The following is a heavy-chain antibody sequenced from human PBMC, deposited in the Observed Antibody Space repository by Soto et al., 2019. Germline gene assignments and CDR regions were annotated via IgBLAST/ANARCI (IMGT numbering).Heavy chain of an antibody. J-gene: IGHJ6*02. CDR2: IYSGGST. CDR1: GFTVSSNY. V-gene: IGHV3-66*01. D-gene: IGHD4-17*01. CDR3: ARDHPTVTPAYYYYYYGMDV. Sequence: EVQLVESGGGLVQPGGSLRLSCAASGFTVSSNYMSWVRQAPGKGLEWVSVIYSGGSTYYADSVKGRFTISRDNSKNTLYLQMNSLRAEDTAVYYCARDHPTVTPAYYYYYYGMDVWGQGTTVTVSS.